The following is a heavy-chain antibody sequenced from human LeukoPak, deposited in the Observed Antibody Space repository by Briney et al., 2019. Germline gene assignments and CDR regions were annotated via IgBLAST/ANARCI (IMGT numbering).Heavy chain of an antibody. J-gene: IGHJ6*03. CDR1: GGSFSGYY. D-gene: IGHD4-23*01. Sequence: SETLSLTCAVYGGSFSGYYWSWIRQPPGKGLEWIGEINHSGSTNYNPSLKSRVTISVDTSKNQFSLKLSFVTAADTAVYYCARVGERVTRRRYYYYYYMDFWGKGTTVTVSS. CDR3: ARVGERVTRRRYYYYYYMDF. CDR2: INHSGST. V-gene: IGHV4-34*01.